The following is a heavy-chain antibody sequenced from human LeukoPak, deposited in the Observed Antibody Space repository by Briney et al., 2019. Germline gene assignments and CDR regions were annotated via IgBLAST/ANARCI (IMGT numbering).Heavy chain of an antibody. CDR2: IYYSGST. D-gene: IGHD6-13*01. CDR1: GGSISSYY. Sequence: SETLSLTCTVSGGSISSYYWSWIRQPPGKGLEWIGYIYYSGSTNYNPAPKRRVTISVDTTKNQFSLKLSSVTAADTAVYYGASQGSSSWYGAEYFQHWGQGTLVTVSS. CDR3: ASQGSSSWYGAEYFQH. V-gene: IGHV4-59*08. J-gene: IGHJ1*01.